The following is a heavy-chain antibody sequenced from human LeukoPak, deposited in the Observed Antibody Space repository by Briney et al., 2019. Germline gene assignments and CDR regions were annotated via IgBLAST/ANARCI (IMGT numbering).Heavy chain of an antibody. V-gene: IGHV3-53*01. CDR1: GFAVSSNH. J-gene: IGHJ1*01. Sequence: GGSLRLSCAASGFAVSSNHMNWVRQAPGKGLEWASVIFNGGSTYYADSVKGRFTISRDNSKNTLYLQMNSLRAEDTAVYYCATSIVGLTYDEHFQHWGQGTLVTVSS. CDR2: IFNGGST. CDR3: ATSIVGLTYDEHFQH. D-gene: IGHD1-26*01.